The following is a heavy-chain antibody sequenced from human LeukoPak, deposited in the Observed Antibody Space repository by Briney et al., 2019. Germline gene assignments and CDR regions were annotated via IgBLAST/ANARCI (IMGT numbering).Heavy chain of an antibody. J-gene: IGHJ3*02. Sequence: SETLSLTCAVYGGSFSGYYWSWIRQPPGKGLEWIGEINHSGSTNSNPSLKSRVTIPIDTSKNQFSLKLSSVTAADTAVYYCARPTIALLAFGIWGQGTMVTVSS. V-gene: IGHV4-34*01. CDR2: INHSGST. CDR3: ARPTIALLAFGI. D-gene: IGHD5-24*01. CDR1: GGSFSGYY.